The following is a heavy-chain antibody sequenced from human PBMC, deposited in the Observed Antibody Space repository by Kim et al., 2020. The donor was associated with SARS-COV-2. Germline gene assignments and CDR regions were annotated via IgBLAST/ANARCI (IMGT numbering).Heavy chain of an antibody. D-gene: IGHD2-2*01. J-gene: IGHJ6*02. CDR3: ARGPAATYYYGMDV. V-gene: IGHV4-59*09. Sequence: PSLRRRLTLAVATSKTQFSLKLSSVTAADTAVYYCARGPAATYYYGMDVWGQGTTVTVSS.